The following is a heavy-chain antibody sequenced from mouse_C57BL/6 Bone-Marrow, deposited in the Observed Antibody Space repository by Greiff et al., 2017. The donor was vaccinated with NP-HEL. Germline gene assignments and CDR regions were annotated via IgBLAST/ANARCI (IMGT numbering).Heavy chain of an antibody. Sequence: EVKLMESGGGLVKPGGSLKLSCAASGFTFSSYTMSWVRQTPEKGLEWVATISGGGGNTPYQDSVKGRFTLSRDNAKTTLYLQMSSLRSEDTALYYCARKGETPFDYWGQGTTLTVSS. J-gene: IGHJ2*01. V-gene: IGHV5-9*01. CDR3: ARKGETPFDY. CDR2: ISGGGGNT. CDR1: GFTFSSYT.